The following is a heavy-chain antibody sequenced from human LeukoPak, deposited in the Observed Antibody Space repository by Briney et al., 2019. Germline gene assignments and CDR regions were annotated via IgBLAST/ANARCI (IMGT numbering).Heavy chain of an antibody. CDR1: GFTFSSYG. D-gene: IGHD6-13*01. CDR3: AKVWSIAAAGYDY. V-gene: IGHV3-30*02. CDR2: IRYDGSNK. Sequence: GGSLRLSCAASGFTFSSYGMHWVRQAPGKGLEWVAFIRYDGSNKYYADSVKGRFTISGDNSKNTLYLQMNSLRAEDTAVYYCAKVWSIAAAGYDYWGQGTLVTVSS. J-gene: IGHJ4*02.